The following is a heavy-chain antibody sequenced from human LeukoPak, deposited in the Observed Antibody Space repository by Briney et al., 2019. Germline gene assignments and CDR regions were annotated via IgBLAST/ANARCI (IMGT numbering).Heavy chain of an antibody. Sequence: QTGGSLRLSCAASGLTFSSYAISWVRQAPGKGLEWVSAISGSGGSTYYADSVKGRFTISRDNCKNTLYLQMNSLRAEDTAVYYCARSLLTGDYWGQGTLVTVSS. CDR1: GLTFSSYA. D-gene: IGHD3-9*01. CDR3: ARSLLTGDY. CDR2: ISGSGGST. V-gene: IGHV3-23*01. J-gene: IGHJ4*02.